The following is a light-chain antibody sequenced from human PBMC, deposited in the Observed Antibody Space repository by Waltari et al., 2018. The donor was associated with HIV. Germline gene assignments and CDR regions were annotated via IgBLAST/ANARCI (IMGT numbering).Light chain of an antibody. Sequence: EIVLTQSPATLSLSPGDSAILSCMASQSIRNYLAWYQQLPGQAPRLLVYDTSNSATGVPAMFSSSRSGTSFSLTIASLESKDFAIYYCHKRSTWPFTFGPGTKV. V-gene: IGKV3-11*01. CDR3: HKRSTWPFT. CDR2: DTS. J-gene: IGKJ3*01. CDR1: QSIRNY.